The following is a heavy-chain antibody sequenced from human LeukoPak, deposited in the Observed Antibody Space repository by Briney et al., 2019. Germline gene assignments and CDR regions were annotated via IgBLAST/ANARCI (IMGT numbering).Heavy chain of an antibody. CDR3: AKRALSAYDRFFDY. CDR1: GFTFSSYA. Sequence: GGSLRLSCAASGFTFSSYAMSWVRQAPGKGLECVSGTSVSGVSTYYADSVKGRFTISRDNSKNTLYLQMTSLRAEDTAVYYCAKRALSAYDRFFDYWGQGTVVTVSS. J-gene: IGHJ4*02. CDR2: TSVSGVST. V-gene: IGHV3-23*01. D-gene: IGHD5-12*01.